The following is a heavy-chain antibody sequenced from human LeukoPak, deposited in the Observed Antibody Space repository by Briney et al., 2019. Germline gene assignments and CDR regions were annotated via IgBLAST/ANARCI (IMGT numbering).Heavy chain of an antibody. V-gene: IGHV1-18*01. CDR1: GCTFTSYG. CDR2: ISAYNGNT. CDR3: AREIEPHYYGSGSS. Sequence: ASVKVSCKASGCTFTSYGISWVRQAPGQGLEWMGWISAYNGNTNYAQKLQGSVTMTTDTSTSTAYMELRSLRSDDTAVYYCAREIEPHYYGSGSSWGQGTLVTVSS. D-gene: IGHD3-10*01. J-gene: IGHJ4*02.